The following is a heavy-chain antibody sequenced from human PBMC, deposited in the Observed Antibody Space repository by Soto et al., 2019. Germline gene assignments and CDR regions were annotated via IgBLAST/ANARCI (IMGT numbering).Heavy chain of an antibody. Sequence: QVQLVQSGAEVKKPGASVKVSCKASGYTFTSYYMHWVRQAPGQGLEWMGIINPSGGSTSYAQKCQGRVTMTRDTSTSTVYMELSSLRSEDTAVYYCARDANCSGGSCYAPGNYYYYMDVWGKGTTVTVSS. CDR2: INPSGGST. D-gene: IGHD2-15*01. V-gene: IGHV1-46*03. CDR3: ARDANCSGGSCYAPGNYYYYMDV. CDR1: GYTFTSYY. J-gene: IGHJ6*03.